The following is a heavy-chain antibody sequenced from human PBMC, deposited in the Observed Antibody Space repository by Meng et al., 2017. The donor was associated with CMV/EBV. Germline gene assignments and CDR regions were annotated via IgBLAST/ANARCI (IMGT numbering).Heavy chain of an antibody. J-gene: IGHJ4*02. V-gene: IGHV3-11*01. CDR3: ARGGRGSSSWPLDY. CDR2: ISSSGSTI. Sequence: SVFTFIDYSLCWIRQAPGKGLEWVSYISSSGSTIYYADSVKGRFTISRDNAKNSLYLQMNSLRAEDTAVYYCARGGRGSSSWPLDYWGQGTLVTVSS. D-gene: IGHD6-13*01. CDR1: VFTFIDYS.